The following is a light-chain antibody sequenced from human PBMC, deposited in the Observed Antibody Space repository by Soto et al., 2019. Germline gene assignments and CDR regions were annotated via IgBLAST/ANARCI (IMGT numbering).Light chain of an antibody. CDR2: EGS. Sequence: QSALTQPASVSGSPGQSITISCTGTSSDVGTYNLVSWHQHHPGKAPKLIIYEGSKRPSGVSNRFSGSKSGNTASLTISGLQAEDEADYYCCSFAGGSTLGFGGGTKVTGL. J-gene: IGLJ2*01. CDR1: SSDVGTYNL. V-gene: IGLV2-23*01. CDR3: CSFAGGSTLG.